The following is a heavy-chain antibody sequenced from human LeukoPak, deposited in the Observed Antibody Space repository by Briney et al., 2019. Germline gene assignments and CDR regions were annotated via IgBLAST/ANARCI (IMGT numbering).Heavy chain of an antibody. Sequence: GESLKISCKGSGYSFATYWIGWVRQMPGKGLEWMGIIYPGDSDIRYSPSIQGQVSISADKSISTAYLQWSSLKASDTAMYYCATRYSGSYNDYWGQGTLVTVSS. CDR1: GYSFATYW. V-gene: IGHV5-51*01. J-gene: IGHJ4*02. CDR2: IYPGDSDI. CDR3: ATRYSGSYNDY. D-gene: IGHD1-26*01.